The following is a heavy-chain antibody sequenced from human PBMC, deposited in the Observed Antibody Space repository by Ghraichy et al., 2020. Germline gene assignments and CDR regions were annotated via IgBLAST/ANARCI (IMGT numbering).Heavy chain of an antibody. CDR2: ISGEGGTT. V-gene: IGHV3-23*01. CDR3: AKRGLGEDNAQFDY. Sequence: SCAASGFTFSNYVMNWVRQAPGKGLEWVSVISGEGGTTYYAHSVKGRFTISRDNSKNTLYLQMNSLRVEDMAIYYCAKRGLGEDNAQFDYWGRGTLVTVSS. D-gene: IGHD3/OR15-3a*01. CDR1: GFTFSNYV. J-gene: IGHJ4*02.